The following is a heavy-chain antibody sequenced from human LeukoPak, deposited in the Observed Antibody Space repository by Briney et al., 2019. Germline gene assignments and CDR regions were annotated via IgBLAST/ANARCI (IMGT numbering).Heavy chain of an antibody. CDR1: GGPISSGDYY. Sequence: SETLSLTCTVSGGPISSGDYYWSWIRQPPGKGLEWIGYIYYSGSTYYNPSLKSRVTISVDTSKNQFSLKLSSVTAADTAVYYCARWLPGRWLDYWGQGTLVTVSS. V-gene: IGHV4-30-4*02. D-gene: IGHD5-24*01. CDR2: IYYSGST. CDR3: ARWLPGRWLDY. J-gene: IGHJ4*02.